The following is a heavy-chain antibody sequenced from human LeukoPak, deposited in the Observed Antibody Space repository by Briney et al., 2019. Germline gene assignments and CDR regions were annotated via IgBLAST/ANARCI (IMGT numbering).Heavy chain of an antibody. Sequence: SVKVSCKASGGTFSSYAISWVRQAPGQGLEWMGRIIPILGIANYAQKFQGRVTITADKSTSTAYMELSSLRSEDTAVYYCARDYYGSGSYDAFDIWGQGTMVTVSS. J-gene: IGHJ3*02. V-gene: IGHV1-69*04. CDR1: GGTFSSYA. CDR3: ARDYYGSGSYDAFDI. D-gene: IGHD3-10*01. CDR2: IIPILGIA.